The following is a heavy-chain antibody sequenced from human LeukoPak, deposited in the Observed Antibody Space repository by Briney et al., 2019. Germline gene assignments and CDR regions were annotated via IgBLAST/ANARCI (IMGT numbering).Heavy chain of an antibody. Sequence: PSETLSLTCTVSGGSISSNYWSWIRQPPGRELEWIGYSYYTGNTNYNPSLKSRVTISVDTSKNQFSLKLSSVTAADTAVYYCARQARVEVTREYYFDYWSRGTLVTVSS. D-gene: IGHD4-17*01. V-gene: IGHV4-59*08. CDR3: ARQARVEVTREYYFDY. CDR2: SYYTGNT. J-gene: IGHJ4*02. CDR1: GGSISSNY.